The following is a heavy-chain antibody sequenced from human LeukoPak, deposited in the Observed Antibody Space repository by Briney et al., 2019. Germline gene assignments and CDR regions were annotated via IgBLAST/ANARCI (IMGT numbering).Heavy chain of an antibody. V-gene: IGHV3-33*01. CDR2: IWYDGSNK. CDR1: GFTFSSYG. Sequence: GRSLRLPCAASGFTFSSYGMHWVRQAPGKGLEWVAVIWYDGSNKYYADSVKGRFTISRDNSKNTLYLQMNSLRAEDTAVYYCARDRGYGSGSYYIDYWGQGTLVTVSS. J-gene: IGHJ4*02. CDR3: ARDRGYGSGSYYIDY. D-gene: IGHD3-10*01.